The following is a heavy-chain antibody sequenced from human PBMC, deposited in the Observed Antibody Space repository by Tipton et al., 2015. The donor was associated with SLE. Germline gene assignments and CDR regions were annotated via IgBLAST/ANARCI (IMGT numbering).Heavy chain of an antibody. D-gene: IGHD3-3*02. V-gene: IGHV3-23*01. CDR1: GFTFNSYG. CDR3: AKDISD. Sequence: GSLRLSCAASGFTFNSYGMSWVRQAPGEGLEWVSTISGSGDSTHYADSVKGRFTISRDNSKNMLYLQMNSLRADDTAVYYCAKDISDWGRGTLVTVSS. CDR2: ISGSGDST. J-gene: IGHJ4*02.